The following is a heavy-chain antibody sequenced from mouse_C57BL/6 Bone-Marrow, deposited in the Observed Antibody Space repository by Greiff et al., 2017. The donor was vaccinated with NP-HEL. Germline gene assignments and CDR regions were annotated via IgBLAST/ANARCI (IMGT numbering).Heavy chain of an antibody. Sequence: EVKVVESGGGLVKPGGSLKLSCAASGFTFSSYAMSWVRQTPEKRLEWVATISDGGSYTYYPDNVKGRFTISRDNAKNNLYLQMSHLKSEDTAMYYCARERSSYFYWGQGTLVTVSA. J-gene: IGHJ3*01. CDR1: GFTFSSYA. CDR2: ISDGGSYT. V-gene: IGHV5-4*01. CDR3: ARERSSYFY. D-gene: IGHD1-1*01.